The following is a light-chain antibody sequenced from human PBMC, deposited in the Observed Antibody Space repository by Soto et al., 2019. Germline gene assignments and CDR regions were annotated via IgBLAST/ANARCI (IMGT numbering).Light chain of an antibody. Sequence: QSVLTQPPSVSGTPGQGVTISCSGGSSNIATNYVDWYQLLPGTAPNLVIFSNTIRPPRVPDRFSGSKSGASASLVISGLRSEDEADYFCASWDDTLFGWVFGGGTKLTVL. CDR3: ASWDDTLFGWV. V-gene: IGLV1-47*02. CDR2: SNT. CDR1: SSNIATNY. J-gene: IGLJ3*02.